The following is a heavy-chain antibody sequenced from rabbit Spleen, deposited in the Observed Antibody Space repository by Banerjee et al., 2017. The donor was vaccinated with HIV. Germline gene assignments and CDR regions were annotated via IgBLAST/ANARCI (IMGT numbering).Heavy chain of an antibody. V-gene: IGHV1S45*01. CDR2: IDAGSRCFT. J-gene: IGHJ6*01. Sequence: QEQLEESGGDLVKPGASLTLTCIASGVSFSGSSYMCWVRQAPGKGLEWIACIDAGSRCFTYFASWAKGRFTISKTSSTTVTLQMTSLTAADTATYFCARDTSSSFSSYGMDLWGPGTLVTVS. CDR1: GVSFSGSSY. CDR3: ARDTSSSFSSYGMDL. D-gene: IGHD1-1*01.